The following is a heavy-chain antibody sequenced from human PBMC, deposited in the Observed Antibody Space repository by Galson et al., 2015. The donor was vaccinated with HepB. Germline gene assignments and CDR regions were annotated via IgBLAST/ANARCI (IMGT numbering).Heavy chain of an antibody. J-gene: IGHJ4*02. CDR1: GFTFGSYA. CDR2: ISSSGCNT. Sequence: SLRLSCAASGFTFGSYAMNWCRQAPGKGLEYVSAISSSGCNTYYADSVKGRITINRDNSKNTLYLQMNSLKAEDTAVYYCARYSYGSGVLYYWGQGTLVTVSS. V-gene: IGHV3-64*04. D-gene: IGHD5-18*01. CDR3: ARYSYGSGVLYY.